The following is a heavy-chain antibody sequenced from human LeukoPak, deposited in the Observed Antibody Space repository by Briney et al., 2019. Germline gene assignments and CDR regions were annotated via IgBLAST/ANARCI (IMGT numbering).Heavy chain of an antibody. CDR2: INPSGGST. V-gene: IGHV1-46*03. J-gene: IGHJ4*02. Sequence: ASVKVSCKASGYTFTSYYMHWVRQAPGQGLEWMGIINPSGGSTSYEQKFQGRVTMTRDTSTSTVYMKLSSLRSEDTAVYYCARGPYYDFWSGISGTLFDYWGQGTLVTVSS. D-gene: IGHD3-3*01. CDR3: ARGPYYDFWSGISGTLFDY. CDR1: GYTFTSYY.